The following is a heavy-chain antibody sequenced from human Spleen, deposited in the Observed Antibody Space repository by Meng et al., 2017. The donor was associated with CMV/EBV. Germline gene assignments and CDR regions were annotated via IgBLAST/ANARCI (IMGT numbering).Heavy chain of an antibody. CDR2: VFDSGST. D-gene: IGHD3-3*01. CDR1: GGSISSHH. Sequence: SETLSLTCIVSGGSISSHHWSWIRQPPGKGLEWIGYVFDSGSTNYNPALKSRATISGDTSKNQFSLKLSSVTAADTAVYYCARGMGLTGFLEWVGVYYYYGMDVWGQGTTVTVSS. V-gene: IGHV4-59*11. CDR3: ARGMGLTGFLEWVGVYYYYGMDV. J-gene: IGHJ6*02.